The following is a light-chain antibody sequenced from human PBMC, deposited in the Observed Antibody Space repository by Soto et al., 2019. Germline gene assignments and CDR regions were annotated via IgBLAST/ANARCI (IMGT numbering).Light chain of an antibody. CDR1: QSISNY. J-gene: IGKJ5*01. Sequence: DIQMTQSPSSLSASVGDRVTITCRASQSISNYLNWYQQKPGKAPNLLIYAASSLQSGVPSRFSGSGSGTDFTLTISSLQPEDFATYYCQQSYSTLITFGQGTRLEIK. V-gene: IGKV1-39*01. CDR2: AAS. CDR3: QQSYSTLIT.